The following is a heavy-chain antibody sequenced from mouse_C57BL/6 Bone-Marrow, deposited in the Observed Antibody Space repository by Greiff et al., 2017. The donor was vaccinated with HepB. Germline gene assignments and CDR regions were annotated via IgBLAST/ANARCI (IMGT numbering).Heavy chain of an antibody. CDR2: ILPGSGSN. J-gene: IGHJ2*01. V-gene: IGHV1-9*01. Sequence: QVQLQQSGAELMKPGASVKLSCKATGYTFTGYWIEWVKPRPGNGLEWIGEILPGSGSNNYNEKFKGKATFNADKSSNTAYMQRSSLASEDSAIYYCARWGSQGNFDYWGQGTTLTVSS. CDR3: ARWGSQGNFDY. CDR1: GYTFTGYW.